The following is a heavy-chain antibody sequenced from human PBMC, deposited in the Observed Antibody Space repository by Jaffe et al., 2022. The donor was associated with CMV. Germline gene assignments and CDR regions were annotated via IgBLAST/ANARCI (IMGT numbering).Heavy chain of an antibody. J-gene: IGHJ4*02. CDR1: GFSISRSW. CDR3: AKEGTGNFDF. CDR2: IKQDGTEK. D-gene: IGHD3-10*01. Sequence: EVQLLESGGGLVQPGGSLRLSCAASGFSISRSWMDWVRQAPGKGLEWVASIKQDGTEKYYVGSVKGRFTISRDNAQNSLWLQMNSLRAEDTAIYYCAKEGTGNFDFWGQGTLVTVSS. V-gene: IGHV3-7*03.